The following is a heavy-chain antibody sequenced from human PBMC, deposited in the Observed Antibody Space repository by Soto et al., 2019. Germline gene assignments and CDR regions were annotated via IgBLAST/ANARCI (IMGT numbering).Heavy chain of an antibody. Sequence: EVQLLESGGGSVQPGGSLRLSCAGSGFTFGAYTMAWVRQAPGKGLEWVSGIPGNGPDTYYADSVKGRFTISRDISQKSNYLQMNSLRADATGIYFCAKTGPLTARIRFDYWGQGAMVTVSS. J-gene: IGHJ4*02. D-gene: IGHD2-21*02. CDR1: GFTFGAYT. CDR3: AKTGPLTARIRFDY. CDR2: IPGNGPDT. V-gene: IGHV3-23*01.